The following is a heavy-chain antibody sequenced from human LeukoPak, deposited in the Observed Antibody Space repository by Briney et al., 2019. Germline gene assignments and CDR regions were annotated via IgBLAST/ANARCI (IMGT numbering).Heavy chain of an antibody. D-gene: IGHD3-10*01. V-gene: IGHV4-39*01. Sequence: SETLSLTCSVSGDFISTSKSYWGWIRQPPGKGLEWIGSIYYSGNTYYNASLKSRVTISVNTAKNQFSLKLTSVTAADTAVYYCARQTGSGLFSLPGGQGTLVTVSS. CDR2: IYYSGNT. J-gene: IGHJ4*02. CDR1: GDFISTSKSY. CDR3: ARQTGSGLFSLP.